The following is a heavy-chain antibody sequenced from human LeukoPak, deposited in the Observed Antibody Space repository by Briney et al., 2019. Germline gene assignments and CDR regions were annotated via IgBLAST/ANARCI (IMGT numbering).Heavy chain of an antibody. CDR2: ISGTGANT. D-gene: IGHD3-10*01. CDR1: GFTFSSYE. J-gene: IGHJ4*02. V-gene: IGHV3-23*01. CDR3: AKRYGLGSSPFDY. Sequence: GGSLRLSCAASGFTFSSYEMSGVRQAPGKGLEWVSDISGTGANTYYADTGKGRFTITRDNSKNTRYLQMNSLRGEDTAVYSCAKRYGLGSSPFDYWGQGTLVTVSS.